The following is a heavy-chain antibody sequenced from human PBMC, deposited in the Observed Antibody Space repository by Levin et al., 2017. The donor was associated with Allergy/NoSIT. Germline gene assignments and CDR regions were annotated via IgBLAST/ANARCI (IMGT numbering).Heavy chain of an antibody. CDR1: GGTFSSYA. J-gene: IGHJ5*02. Sequence: ASVKVSCKASGGTFSSYAISWVRQAPGQGLEWMGGIIPIFGTANYAQKFQGRVTITADKSTSTAYMELSSLRSEDTAVYYCAREAEYYDGIGWFDPWGQGTLVTVSS. D-gene: IGHD3-22*01. CDR2: IIPIFGTA. V-gene: IGHV1-69*06. CDR3: AREAEYYDGIGWFDP.